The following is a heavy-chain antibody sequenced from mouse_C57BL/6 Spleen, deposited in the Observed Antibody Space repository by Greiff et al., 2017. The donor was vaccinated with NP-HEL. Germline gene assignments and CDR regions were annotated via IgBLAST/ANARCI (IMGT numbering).Heavy chain of an antibody. Sequence: EVQVVESGGGLVQPGGSMKLSCVASGFTFSNYWMNWVRQSPEKGLEWVAQIRLKSDNYASHYAESVKGRFTISRDDSKSSVYLQMNNLRAEDTEIYYCTGAPWFAYWGQGTLVTVSA. CDR2: IRLKSDNYAS. V-gene: IGHV6-3*01. CDR3: TGAPWFAY. CDR1: GFTFSNYW. J-gene: IGHJ3*01.